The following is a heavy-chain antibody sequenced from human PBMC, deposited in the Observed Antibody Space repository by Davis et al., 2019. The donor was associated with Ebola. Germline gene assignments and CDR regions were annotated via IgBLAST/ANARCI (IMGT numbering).Heavy chain of an antibody. CDR1: GFTFSNYW. CDR2: INEDGSQK. V-gene: IGHV3-7*01. D-gene: IGHD2-15*01. Sequence: PGGSLRLSCAASGFTFSNYWMTWVRQPPGEGLEWVAYINEDGSQKYYVDSVKGRSTISRDNAQTSLSLQMNSLRVDDTAIYYCVRDAGWQRLDNWGQGTLVTVSS. CDR3: VRDAGWQRLDN. J-gene: IGHJ4*02.